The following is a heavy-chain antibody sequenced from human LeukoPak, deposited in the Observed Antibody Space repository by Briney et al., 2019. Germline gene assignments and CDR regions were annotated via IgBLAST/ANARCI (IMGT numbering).Heavy chain of an antibody. CDR1: GGSISSYY. Sequence: PSETLSLTCTVSGGSISSYYWSWIRQPPGEGLEWIGYIHYSGSSNYNPSLKSRVSISVDTSEKQFSLKLSSVTAADTAVYYCARADSRNWQYSGYYYGMDVWGQGTTVTVSS. CDR2: IHYSGSS. D-gene: IGHD1-20*01. CDR3: ARADSRNWQYSGYYYGMDV. J-gene: IGHJ6*02. V-gene: IGHV4-59*01.